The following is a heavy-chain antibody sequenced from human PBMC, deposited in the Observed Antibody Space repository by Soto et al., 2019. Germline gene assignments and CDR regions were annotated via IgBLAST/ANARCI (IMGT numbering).Heavy chain of an antibody. CDR3: AGGIVVVVAATRNWFDP. CDR2: INHSGST. CDR1: GGSFSGYY. V-gene: IGHV4-34*01. Sequence: SETLSLTCAVYGGSFSGYYWSWIRQPPGKGLEWIGEINHSGSTNYNPSLKSRVTISVDTSKNQFSLKLSSVTAADTAVYYCAGGIVVVVAATRNWFDPWGQGTLVTVSS. J-gene: IGHJ5*02. D-gene: IGHD2-15*01.